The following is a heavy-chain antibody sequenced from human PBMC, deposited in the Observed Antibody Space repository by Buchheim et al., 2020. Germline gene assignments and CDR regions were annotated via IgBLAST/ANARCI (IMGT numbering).Heavy chain of an antibody. CDR1: GFTFTSSA. CDR2: IVVGSGNT. D-gene: IGHD3-22*01. V-gene: IGHV1-58*01. J-gene: IGHJ6*02. Sequence: QMQLVQSGPEVKKPGTSVKVSCKASGFTFTSSAVQWVRQARGQRLEWIGWIVVGSGNTNYAQKFQERVTITRDVSTSTAYMELSSLRSEDTAVYYCAADLGLYYYDSSGYRDHYYYYGMDVWGQGTT. CDR3: AADLGLYYYDSSGYRDHYYYYGMDV.